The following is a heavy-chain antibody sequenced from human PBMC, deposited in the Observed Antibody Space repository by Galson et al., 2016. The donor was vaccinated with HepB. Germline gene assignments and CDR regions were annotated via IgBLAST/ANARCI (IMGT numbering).Heavy chain of an antibody. J-gene: IGHJ4*02. CDR2: ISYDGSNK. D-gene: IGHD5-18*01. Sequence: SLRLSCAASGFTFSTYSMNWVRQAPGKGLEWVAVISYDGSNKYYADSVKGRFTISRDNSKNTLFQQMNSLIAANTGVYYCARDRAMLTGFVYWGQGTLGTVSS. CDR1: GFTFSTYS. CDR3: ARDRAMLTGFVY. V-gene: IGHV3-30*03.